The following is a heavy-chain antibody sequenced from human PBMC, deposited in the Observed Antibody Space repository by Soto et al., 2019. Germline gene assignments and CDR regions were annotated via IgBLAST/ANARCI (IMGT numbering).Heavy chain of an antibody. CDR1: GYSFTSYW. V-gene: IGHV5-51*01. Sequence: GESLKISCKGSGYSFTSYWIGWVRQMPGKGLEWMGIIYPGDSDTRYSPSFQGQVTISADKSISTAYLQWSSLKASDTAMYYCATNTIFWQDYYYYMDVWGKGTTVTVSS. J-gene: IGHJ6*03. CDR3: ATNTIFWQDYYYYMDV. D-gene: IGHD3-9*01. CDR2: IYPGDSDT.